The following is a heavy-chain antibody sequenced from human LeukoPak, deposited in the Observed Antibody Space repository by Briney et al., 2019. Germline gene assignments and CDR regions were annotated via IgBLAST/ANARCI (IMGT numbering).Heavy chain of an antibody. Sequence: PGGSLRLSCAASGFTFDDYGMSWVRQAPGKGLEWVSGINWNGGSTGYADSVKGRFTISRDNAKNSLYLQMNSLRAEDTAVYYCARDYHDSSGKRWFDPWGQGTLVTVSS. CDR3: ARDYHDSSGKRWFDP. V-gene: IGHV3-20*04. CDR2: INWNGGST. J-gene: IGHJ5*02. CDR1: GFTFDDYG. D-gene: IGHD3-22*01.